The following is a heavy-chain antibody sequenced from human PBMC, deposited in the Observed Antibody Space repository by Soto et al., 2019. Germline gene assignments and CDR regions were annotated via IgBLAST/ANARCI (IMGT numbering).Heavy chain of an antibody. V-gene: IGHV4-34*01. CDR1: GGSFSGYY. Sequence: SETLSLTCGVSGGSFSGYYWSWIRQPPGKGLEWIGEINHSGSTTYNQSLKSRVTISVDTPKNQFSLKLSAVTAADTAVYYCARGSSVLRFLEWSTWHYYYYGMDVWGQGTTVTVS. J-gene: IGHJ6*02. D-gene: IGHD3-3*01. CDR3: ARGSSVLRFLEWSTWHYYYYGMDV. CDR2: INHSGST.